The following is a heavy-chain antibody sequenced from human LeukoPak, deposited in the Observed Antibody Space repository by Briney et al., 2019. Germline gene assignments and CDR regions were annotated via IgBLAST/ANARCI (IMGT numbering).Heavy chain of an antibody. V-gene: IGHV3-66*01. CDR1: GFTVSSNY. D-gene: IGHD3-9*01. CDR3: ARGYYDILTGYSPLDY. CDR2: IYSGGST. J-gene: IGHJ4*02. Sequence: GGSLRLSCATSGFTVSSNYMSWVRQAPGKGLEWVSVIYSGGSTYYADSVKGRFTISRDNSENTLYLQMNSLRAEDTAVYYCARGYYDILTGYSPLDYWGQGTLVTVSS.